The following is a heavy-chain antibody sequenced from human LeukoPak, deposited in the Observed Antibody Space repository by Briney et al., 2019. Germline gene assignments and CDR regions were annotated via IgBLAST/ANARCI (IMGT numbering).Heavy chain of an antibody. V-gene: IGHV3-23*01. J-gene: IGHJ4*02. D-gene: IGHD4/OR15-4a*01. Sequence: GGSLRLSCAASGFTFSSYAMSWVRQAPGKGLEWVSAISGSGGSTYYADSVKGRFTISRDNSKNTLYLQMNSLRAEDTAMYYCARDSLHNYGGTGYGYYFDYWGQGTPVTVSS. CDR3: ARDSLHNYGGTGYGYYFDY. CDR1: GFTFSSYA. CDR2: ISGSGGST.